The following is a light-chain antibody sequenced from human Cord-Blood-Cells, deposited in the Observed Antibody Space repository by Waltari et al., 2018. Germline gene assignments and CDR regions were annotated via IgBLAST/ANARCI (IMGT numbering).Light chain of an antibody. CDR1: QSLSHSNGYIY. J-gene: IGKJ5*01. Sequence: DIVMTQSPLSLPVTPGEPASISCRSSQSLSHSNGYIYLDWYLQKPGQSPQLLIYLGSNRASGVPDRFSGSGSGTDFTLKISRVEAEDVGVYYCMQALQTPITFGQGTRLEIK. CDR2: LGS. V-gene: IGKV2-28*01. CDR3: MQALQTPIT.